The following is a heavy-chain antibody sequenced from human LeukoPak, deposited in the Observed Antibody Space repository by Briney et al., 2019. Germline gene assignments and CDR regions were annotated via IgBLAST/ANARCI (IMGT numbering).Heavy chain of an antibody. CDR1: GFTFSRYW. D-gene: IGHD6-19*01. Sequence: GGSLRLSCEVSGFTFSRYWMMWVRQAPGKGLEWVANIKEDGSEKLHVDSVKGRFTISRDNAKNSLYLQMNSLRAEDTALYYCAKLGPAGYSSAWADYWGQGTLVIVSS. CDR2: IKEDGSEK. V-gene: IGHV3-7*03. J-gene: IGHJ4*02. CDR3: AKLGPAGYSSAWADY.